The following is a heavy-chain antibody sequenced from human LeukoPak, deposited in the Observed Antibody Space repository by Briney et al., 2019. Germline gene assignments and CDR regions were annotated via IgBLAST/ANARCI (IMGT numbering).Heavy chain of an antibody. CDR3: AKGSPEYQLLRDFDY. Sequence: GGSLRLSCAASGFTFSSYAMSWVRQAPGRGLEWVSAISGSGGSTYYADSVKGRFTISRDNSKNTLYLQMNSLRAEDTAVYYCAKGSPEYQLLRDFDYWGQGTLVTVSS. CDR1: GFTFSSYA. CDR2: ISGSGGST. V-gene: IGHV3-23*01. D-gene: IGHD2-2*01. J-gene: IGHJ4*02.